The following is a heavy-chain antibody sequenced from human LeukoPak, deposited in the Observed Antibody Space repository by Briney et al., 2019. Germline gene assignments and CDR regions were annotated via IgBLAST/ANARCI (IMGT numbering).Heavy chain of an antibody. CDR2: ISSSGSTI. CDR1: GFTFSSYS. V-gene: IGHV3-48*04. CDR3: AELGITMIGGV. J-gene: IGHJ6*04. D-gene: IGHD3-10*02. Sequence: GGSLRLSCAVSGFTFSSYSMNWVRQAPGKGLEWVSYISSSGSTIYYADSVKGRFTISRDNAKNSLYLQMNSLRAEDTAVYYCAELGITMIGGVWGKGTTVTISS.